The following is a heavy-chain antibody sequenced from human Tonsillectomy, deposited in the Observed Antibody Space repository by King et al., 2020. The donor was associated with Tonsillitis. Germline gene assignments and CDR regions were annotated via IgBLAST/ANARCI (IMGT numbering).Heavy chain of an antibody. V-gene: IGHV3-7*01. J-gene: IGHJ4*02. Sequence: VQLVESGGGLVQPGGSLRLSCAASGFTFSSYWMSWVRQAPGKGLEWVANIKQDGSEKYYVDSVKGRFTISRDNAKNSLYLQMNRLRAEDTAVYYCAIGYYDSSGRSGYWGQGTLVTVSS. CDR2: IKQDGSEK. CDR3: AIGYYDSSGRSGY. D-gene: IGHD3-22*01. CDR1: GFTFSSYW.